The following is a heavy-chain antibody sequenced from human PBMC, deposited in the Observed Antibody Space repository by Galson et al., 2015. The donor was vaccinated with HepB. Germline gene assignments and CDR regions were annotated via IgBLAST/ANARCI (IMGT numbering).Heavy chain of an antibody. CDR3: ARLTGYDFYNWFDP. CDR2: ISDSGTT. J-gene: IGHJ5*02. D-gene: IGHD5-12*01. Sequence: LSLTCTVSGGSISSNYWSWLRQPPGKGPEWIAYISDSGTTDYNPSLKSRVHISIDTSRNQFSLKLSSVTAADTALYYCARLTGYDFYNWFDPWGQGTRVTVSS. V-gene: IGHV4-59*01. CDR1: GGSISSNY.